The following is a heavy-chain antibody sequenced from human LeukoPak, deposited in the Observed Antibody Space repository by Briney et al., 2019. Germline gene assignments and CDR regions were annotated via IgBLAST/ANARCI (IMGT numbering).Heavy chain of an antibody. D-gene: IGHD2-21*02. J-gene: IGHJ4*02. Sequence: PGGSLRLSCAASGFTFSSYAMHWVRQAPGKGLEWVAVISCDGSDKYYADSVKGRYTISRDNSWNTLYLQMNSLRAEDTAVYYCARASGLLYYFDYWGQGTLVTVSS. CDR3: ARASGLLYYFDY. CDR2: ISCDGSDK. CDR1: GFTFSSYA. V-gene: IGHV3-30*04.